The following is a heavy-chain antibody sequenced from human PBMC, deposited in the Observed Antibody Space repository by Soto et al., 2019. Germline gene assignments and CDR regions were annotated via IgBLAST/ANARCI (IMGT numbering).Heavy chain of an antibody. D-gene: IGHD6-13*01. Sequence: LGESLKISCKGSGYSFTSYWIGWVRQMPGKGLEWMGIIYPGDSDTRYSPSFQGQVTISADKSISTAYLQWSSLKASDTAMYYCARTAAAGKYYYGTDVWGQGTTVTAP. CDR3: ARTAAAGKYYYGTDV. V-gene: IGHV5-51*01. J-gene: IGHJ6*02. CDR2: IYPGDSDT. CDR1: GYSFTSYW.